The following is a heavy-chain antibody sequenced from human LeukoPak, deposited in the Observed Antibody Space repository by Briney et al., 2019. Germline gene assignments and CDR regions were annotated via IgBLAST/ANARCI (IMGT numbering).Heavy chain of an antibody. CDR1: GGTFSSYA. D-gene: IGHD2-2*01. CDR2: IIPIFGTA. CDR3: ARDGDCSSTSCSPLKKGAFDI. V-gene: IGHV1-69*05. J-gene: IGHJ3*02. Sequence: SVKVSCKASGGTFSSYAISWVRQAPGQGLEWMGGIIPIFGTANYAQKLQGRVTITTDESTSTAYMELSSLRSEDTAVYYCARDGDCSSTSCSPLKKGAFDIWGQGTMVTVSS.